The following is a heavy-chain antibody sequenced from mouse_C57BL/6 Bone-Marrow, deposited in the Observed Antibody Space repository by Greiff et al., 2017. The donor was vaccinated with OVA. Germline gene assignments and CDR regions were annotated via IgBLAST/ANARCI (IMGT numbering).Heavy chain of an antibody. CDR1: GYTFTSYW. CDR3: ARRGELRQRGWYYFDY. J-gene: IGHJ2*01. CDR2: IDPSDSET. Sequence: QVQLQQPGAELVRPGSSVKLSCKASGYTFTSYWMHWVKQRPIQGLEWIGNIDPSDSETHYNQKFKDKATLTVDKSSSTAYMQLSSLTSEDSAVYYCARRGELRQRGWYYFDYWGQGTTLTVSS. V-gene: IGHV1-52*01. D-gene: IGHD3-2*02.